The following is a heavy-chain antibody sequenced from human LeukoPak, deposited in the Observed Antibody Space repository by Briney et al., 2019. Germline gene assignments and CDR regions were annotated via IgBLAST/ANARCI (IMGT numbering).Heavy chain of an antibody. J-gene: IGHJ6*03. CDR1: GFTVSSNY. Sequence: GGSLRLSCAASGFTVSSNYMSWVRQAPGKGLEWVSVIYSGGSTYYADSVKGRFTISRDNSKNTLYLQMNSLRAEDMAVYYCARETWGRSETYYDFWSGTDYYMDVWGKGTTVTVSS. D-gene: IGHD3-3*01. V-gene: IGHV3-66*02. CDR3: ARETWGRSETYYDFWSGTDYYMDV. CDR2: IYSGGST.